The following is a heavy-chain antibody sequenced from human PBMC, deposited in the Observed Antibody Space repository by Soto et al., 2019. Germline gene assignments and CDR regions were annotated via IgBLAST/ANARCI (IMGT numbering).Heavy chain of an antibody. V-gene: IGHV4-34*01. D-gene: IGHD6-13*01. Sequence: QVQLQQWGAGLLKPSETLSLTCAVYGGSFSGYYCSWIRQPPGKGLAGMGEINDSGSTNYNPSLKSRVTISVDTSKNQFSLKLSSVTAADTAVYYCARGQAFSAADRYFFDYWGQGTLVTVSS. CDR2: INDSGST. CDR1: GGSFSGYY. J-gene: IGHJ4*02. CDR3: ARGQAFSAADRYFFDY.